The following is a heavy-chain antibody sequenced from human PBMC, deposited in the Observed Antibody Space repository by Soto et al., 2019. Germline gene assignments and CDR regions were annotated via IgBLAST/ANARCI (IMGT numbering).Heavy chain of an antibody. Sequence: GESLKISCKGSGYSFTSYWIGWVRQMPGKGLEWMGIIYPGDSDTRYSPSFQGQVTISADKSISTAYLQWSSLKASDTAMYYCARTGHYSTAYNWNDLPYYFDYWGQGTLVTVSS. CDR2: IYPGDSDT. V-gene: IGHV5-51*01. J-gene: IGHJ4*02. D-gene: IGHD1-20*01. CDR3: ARTGHYSTAYNWNDLPYYFDY. CDR1: GYSFTSYW.